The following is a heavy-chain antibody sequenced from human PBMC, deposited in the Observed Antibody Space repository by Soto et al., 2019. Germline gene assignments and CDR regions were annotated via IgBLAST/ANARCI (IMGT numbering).Heavy chain of an antibody. D-gene: IGHD2-8*02. J-gene: IGHJ4*02. CDR1: GGSISSYY. Sequence: SETLSLTCAVYGGSISSYYWSWIRQPPGKGLEWIGYIYYSGITDYNPSLKSRVTISVDTSKSQFSLKLSSVTAADTAVYYCARGGGVYYFDYWGQGTLVTVS. CDR2: IYYSGIT. V-gene: IGHV4-59*01. CDR3: ARGGGVYYFDY.